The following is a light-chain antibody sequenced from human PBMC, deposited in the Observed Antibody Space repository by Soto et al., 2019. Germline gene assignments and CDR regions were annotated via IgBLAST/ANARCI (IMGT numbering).Light chain of an antibody. CDR3: HEYNAWQPGT. Sequence: TQSPASLSASSGEEITLSCRASQSIKNYLAWYQHKPGQAPRLLCYDASIRATGIPARFSAGGSRTEFTFVIINLQSEDTAVYYCHEYNAWQPGTFGQRTKVEIK. V-gene: IGKV3D-15*03. CDR2: DAS. CDR1: QSIKNY. J-gene: IGKJ1*01.